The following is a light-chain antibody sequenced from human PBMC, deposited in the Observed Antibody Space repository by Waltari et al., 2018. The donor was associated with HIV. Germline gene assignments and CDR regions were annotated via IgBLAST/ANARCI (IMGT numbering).Light chain of an antibody. CDR2: EVT. V-gene: IGLV2-14*03. CDR1: NEDVRAYNY. CDR3: SSWTTSTTRV. J-gene: IGLJ3*02. Sequence: QSALTQPASVSGSSGQSITISCTGTNEDVRAYNYVSWYQQHPGKAPKLIIYEVTNRPSGISARFSGSKSGNTASLTISGLQAEDEADYHCSSWTTSTTRVFGGGTKVTVL.